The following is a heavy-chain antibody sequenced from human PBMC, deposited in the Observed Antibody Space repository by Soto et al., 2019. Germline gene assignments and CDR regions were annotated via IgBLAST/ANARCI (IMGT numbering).Heavy chain of an antibody. CDR1: GGSISSGGYS. CDR3: ARAIGWFGELLGGYYFDY. V-gene: IGHV4-30-2*01. J-gene: IGHJ4*02. D-gene: IGHD3-10*01. Sequence: QLQLQESGSGLVKPSQTLSLTCAVSGGSISSGGYSWSWIRQPPGKGLEWIGYIYHSGSTYYNPSLTSRVTLSVDRSQNQFSLKLSSVAAADTAVYYCARAIGWFGELLGGYYFDYWGQGTLVTVSS. CDR2: IYHSGST.